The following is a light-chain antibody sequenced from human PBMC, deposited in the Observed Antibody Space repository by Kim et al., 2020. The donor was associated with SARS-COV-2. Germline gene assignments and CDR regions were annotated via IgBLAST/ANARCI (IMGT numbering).Light chain of an antibody. J-gene: IGLJ2*01. CDR1: KLGDKY. CDR2: QDS. CDR3: QAWDSSTEV. Sequence: VSPGQTASLTCSGDKLGDKYACWYQQKPGQSPVLVIYQDSKRPSGIPERFSGSNSGNTATLTISGTQAMDEADYYCQAWDSSTEVFGGGTQLTVL. V-gene: IGLV3-1*01.